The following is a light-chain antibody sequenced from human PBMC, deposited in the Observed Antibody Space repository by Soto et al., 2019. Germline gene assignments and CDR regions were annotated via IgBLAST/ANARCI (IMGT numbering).Light chain of an antibody. CDR3: SSYTSSSTFYV. J-gene: IGLJ1*01. CDR2: EVS. Sequence: QSALTQPPSVSGSPGQSVTMSCTGTRSDVGSYNRVSWYQQPPGTAPKLMIYEVSNRPSGVPDRFSGSKSGNTASLTISGLQAEDEADYYCSSYTSSSTFYVFGTGTKVTVL. V-gene: IGLV2-18*02. CDR1: RSDVGSYNR.